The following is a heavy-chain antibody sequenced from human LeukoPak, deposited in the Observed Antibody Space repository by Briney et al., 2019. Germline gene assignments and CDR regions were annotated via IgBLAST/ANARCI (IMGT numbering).Heavy chain of an antibody. Sequence: SETLSLTCAVYAGSFSGYYWSWIRQPPGKGLEWIGEINHSGSTNYNPSLKSRVTISVDTSKNQFSLKLSSVTAADTAVYYCARGRKDFWSGYAYYYMDVWGKGTTVTVSS. CDR2: INHSGST. CDR3: ARGRKDFWSGYAYYYMDV. CDR1: AGSFSGYY. J-gene: IGHJ6*03. D-gene: IGHD3-3*01. V-gene: IGHV4-34*01.